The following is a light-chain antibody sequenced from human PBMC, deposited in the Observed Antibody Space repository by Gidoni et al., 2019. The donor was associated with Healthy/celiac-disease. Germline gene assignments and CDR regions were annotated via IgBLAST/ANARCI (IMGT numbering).Light chain of an antibody. CDR3: QQSDSTLT. CDR1: QSISSY. V-gene: IGKV1-39*01. CDR2: AAS. Sequence: DIQMTTSPSPLSASVGDRVTITCRASQSISSYLNWYQQKPGKAPKLLIYAASSLQSGVPSRFSGSGSGTDFTLTISSLQPEDFATYYCQQSDSTLTFGGGTKVEIK. J-gene: IGKJ4*01.